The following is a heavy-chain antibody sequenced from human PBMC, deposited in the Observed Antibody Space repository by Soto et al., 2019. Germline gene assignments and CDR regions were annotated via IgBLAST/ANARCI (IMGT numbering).Heavy chain of an antibody. J-gene: IGHJ4*01. CDR2: INPSGGST. V-gene: IGHV1-46*01. CDR1: GYTFTRYY. CDR3: AGDAFDY. Sequence: ASAKVSCKASGYTFTRYYMHWVRQSPGQGLEWMGIINPSGGSTSYAQKFQGRVTMTRDTATSTVYMELSSLRSEATAVYYCAGDAFDYCVHGTRVSVSS.